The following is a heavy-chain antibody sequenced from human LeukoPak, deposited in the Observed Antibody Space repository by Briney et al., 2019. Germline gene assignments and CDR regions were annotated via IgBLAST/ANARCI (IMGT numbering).Heavy chain of an antibody. Sequence: PSETLSLTCAVSDDSIGSYYWTWIRQSPGKGLKWIGYIFYSGSTNYSPSLKSRVTISVDTSNNQFSLQLRSVTAADTAIYYCARGRARDGSYPWLDSWGQGTLVTVSS. CDR2: IFYSGST. CDR3: ARGRARDGSYPWLDS. D-gene: IGHD3-16*02. J-gene: IGHJ5*01. CDR1: DDSIGSYY. V-gene: IGHV4-59*01.